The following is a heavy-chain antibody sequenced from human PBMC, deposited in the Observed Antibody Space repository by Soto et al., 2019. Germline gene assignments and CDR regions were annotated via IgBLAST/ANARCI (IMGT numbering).Heavy chain of an antibody. CDR1: GFTFSNYV. D-gene: IGHD3-16*01. J-gene: IGHJ4*02. CDR2: IRSNGGTT. CDR3: CRGELLSSGAFFEY. V-gene: IGHV3-64D*06. Sequence: GGSLRLSCSASGFTFSNYVMHWVRQAPGKGLEYVSAIRSNGGTTYYADSVKGRFTISRDNSKNTLYLQMTRLRAEDTAVNSCCRGELLSSGAFFEYWGQGALVSDSS.